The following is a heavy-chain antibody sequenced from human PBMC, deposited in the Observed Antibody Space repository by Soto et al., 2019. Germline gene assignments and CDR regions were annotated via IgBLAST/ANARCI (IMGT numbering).Heavy chain of an antibody. CDR3: AHADRLFEVVVSLDY. CDR2: IYWDDDK. V-gene: IGHV2-5*02. CDR1: GFSLSTSGVG. D-gene: IGHD3-22*01. Sequence: QITLKESGPTLVKPTQTLTLTCTFSGFSLSTSGVGVGWIRQSPGKALEWLALIYWDDDKRYSPSLKSRLTITKDTSKNQVVLTMTNMDPVDTATYYCAHADRLFEVVVSLDYWGQGTLVTVSS. J-gene: IGHJ4*02.